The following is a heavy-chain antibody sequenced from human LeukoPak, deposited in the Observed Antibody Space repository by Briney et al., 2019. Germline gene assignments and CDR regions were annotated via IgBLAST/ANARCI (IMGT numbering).Heavy chain of an antibody. Sequence: SETQSLTCAVSGGSISSGGYSWSWIRQPPGKGLEWIGYIYHSGSTYYNPSLKSRVTISVDRSKNQFSLKLSSVTAADTAVYYCARDPSIAVADDAFGIWGQGTMVTVSS. D-gene: IGHD6-19*01. CDR2: IYHSGST. CDR3: ARDPSIAVADDAFGI. CDR1: GGSISSGGYS. V-gene: IGHV4-30-2*01. J-gene: IGHJ3*02.